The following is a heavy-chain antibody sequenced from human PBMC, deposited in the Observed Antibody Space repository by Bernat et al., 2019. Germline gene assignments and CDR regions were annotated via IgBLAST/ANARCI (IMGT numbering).Heavy chain of an antibody. V-gene: IGHV3-33*01. CDR3: ARVINGYSSAPNMWWMND. Sequence: QVQLVESGGGVVQSGRSLRLSCAASGFTFSSYGMHWVRQAPGKGLEWVAVIWYDGSNKYYADSVKGRFTISRDNSKNTLYRQINRLKAEETAGYYCARVINGYSSAPNMWWMNDWGQGTLVTVSS. CDR2: IWYDGSNK. D-gene: IGHD6-19*01. J-gene: IGHJ4*01. CDR1: GFTFSSYG.